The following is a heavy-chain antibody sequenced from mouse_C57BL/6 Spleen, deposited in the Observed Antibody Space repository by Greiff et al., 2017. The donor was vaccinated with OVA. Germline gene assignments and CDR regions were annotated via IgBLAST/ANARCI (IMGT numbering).Heavy chain of an antibody. Sequence: QVHVKQPGAELVRPGTSVKLSCKASGYTFTSYWMHWVKQRPGQGLEWIGVIDPSDSYTNYNQKFKGKATLTVDTSSSTAYMQLSSLTSEDSAVYYCARGGSSWYYAMDYWGQGTSVTVSS. CDR3: ARGGSSWYYAMDY. D-gene: IGHD1-1*01. CDR1: GYTFTSYW. CDR2: IDPSDSYT. J-gene: IGHJ4*01. V-gene: IGHV1-59*01.